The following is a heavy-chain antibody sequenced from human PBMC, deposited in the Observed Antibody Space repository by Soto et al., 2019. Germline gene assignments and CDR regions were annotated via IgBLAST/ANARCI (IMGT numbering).Heavy chain of an antibody. CDR3: ARGYYCSGGSCYSSYYYYYGMDV. V-gene: IGHV4-4*02. Sequence: SETLSLTCAVSGGSISSSNWWSWVRQPPGKGLEWIGYIYHSGSTYYNPSLKSRVTISVDRSKNQFSLKLSSVTAADTAVYYCARGYYCSGGSCYSSYYYYYGMDVWGQGTTVTVSS. J-gene: IGHJ6*02. CDR1: GGSISSSNW. CDR2: IYHSGST. D-gene: IGHD2-15*01.